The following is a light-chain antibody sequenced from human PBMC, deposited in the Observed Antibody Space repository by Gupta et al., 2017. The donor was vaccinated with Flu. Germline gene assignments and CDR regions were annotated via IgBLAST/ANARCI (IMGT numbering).Light chain of an antibody. CDR3: QQYDSTALT. CDR2: WAS. J-gene: IGKJ3*01. Sequence: DIVMTQSPDSLAVSLGERATINCKSSQSILYSSNNKNYLAWYQQKPGQPPKLLIYWASTRESGVPDRFSASGSGTDFTLTISSLQAEDVAVYYCQQYDSTALTLGPGTKVDI. CDR1: QSILYSSNNKNY. V-gene: IGKV4-1*01.